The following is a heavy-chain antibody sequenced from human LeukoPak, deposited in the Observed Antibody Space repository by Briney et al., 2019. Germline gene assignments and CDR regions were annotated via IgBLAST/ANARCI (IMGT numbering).Heavy chain of an antibody. J-gene: IGHJ6*03. CDR3: ARVPHMGEIAAAYFYYMDV. D-gene: IGHD6-13*01. CDR1: GYTFTSYG. V-gene: IGHV1-18*01. Sequence: GASVKVSCKASGYTFTSYGISWVRQAPGQGLEWMGWISAYNGNTNYAQKLQGRVTMTTDTSTSTAYMELRSLRSDDTAVYYCARVPHMGEIAAAYFYYMDVWGKGTTVTVSS. CDR2: ISAYNGNT.